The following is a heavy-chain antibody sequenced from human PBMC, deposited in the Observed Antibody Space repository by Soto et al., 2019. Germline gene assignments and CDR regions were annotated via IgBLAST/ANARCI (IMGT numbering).Heavy chain of an antibody. CDR2: TSAYNGNT. CDR3: ARDHSSSVAYYCYGMDV. Sequence: ASVKVSCKASGYTFTSYGISWVRQAPGQGLEWMGWTSAYNGNTNYAQKLQGRVTMTTDTSTSTAYMELRSLRSDDTAVYYCARDHSSSVAYYCYGMDVWGQGTTVTVSS. J-gene: IGHJ6*02. V-gene: IGHV1-18*04. CDR1: GYTFTSYG. D-gene: IGHD6-6*01.